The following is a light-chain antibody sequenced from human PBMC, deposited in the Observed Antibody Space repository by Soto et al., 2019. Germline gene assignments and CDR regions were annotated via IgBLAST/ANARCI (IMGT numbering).Light chain of an antibody. CDR2: DAS. J-gene: IGKJ1*01. Sequence: DIQMTQSPSTLSASVGDRVTITCRASRSIGSSLAWYQQRPGKAPNLLIYDASSLGSGAPPRFSGSGSGTEFALTISCLQPDHFATYYCQHYDSYSLWTFGQGTRVQIK. V-gene: IGKV1-5*01. CDR3: QHYDSYSLWT. CDR1: RSIGSS.